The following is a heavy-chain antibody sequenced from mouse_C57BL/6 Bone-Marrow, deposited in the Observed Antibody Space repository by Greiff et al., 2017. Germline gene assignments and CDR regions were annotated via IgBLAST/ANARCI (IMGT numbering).Heavy chain of an antibody. Sequence: VQLQESGSELVRPGASVTLSCKASGYTFTDYEMHWVKQTPVHGLEWIGAIDPETGGTAYNQKFKGKAILTADKSSSTAYMELRSLTSEDSAVYYCTGGYPFDYWGQGTTLTVSS. CDR1: GYTFTDYE. V-gene: IGHV1-15*01. CDR3: TGGYPFDY. CDR2: IDPETGGT. J-gene: IGHJ2*01. D-gene: IGHD2-2*01.